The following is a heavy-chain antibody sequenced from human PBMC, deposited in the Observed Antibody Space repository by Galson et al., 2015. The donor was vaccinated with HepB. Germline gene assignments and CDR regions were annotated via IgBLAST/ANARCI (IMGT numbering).Heavy chain of an antibody. V-gene: IGHV3-33*01. Sequence: SLRLSCAASGFTFSSYGMHWVRQAPGKGLEWVAVIWYDGSNKYYADSVKGRFTISRDNSKNTLYLQMNSLRAEDTAVYYCAREAPAATFDYWGQGTLVTVSS. CDR3: AREAPAATFDY. CDR1: GFTFSSYG. D-gene: IGHD2-15*01. CDR2: IWYDGSNK. J-gene: IGHJ4*02.